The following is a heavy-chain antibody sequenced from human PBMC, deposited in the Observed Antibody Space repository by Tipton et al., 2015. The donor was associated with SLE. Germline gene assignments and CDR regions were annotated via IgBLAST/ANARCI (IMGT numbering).Heavy chain of an antibody. CDR1: GGSFSGYY. D-gene: IGHD4-17*01. J-gene: IGHJ4*02. CDR2: INHSGNT. V-gene: IGHV4-34*01. CDR3: ARAAMTTVTNFDY. Sequence: TLSLTCAVYGGSFSGYYWSWIRQPPGKGLEWIGEINHSGNTNQNPSLKSRVTISVDTSKNQFSLKLSSVTAADTAVYYCARAAMTTVTNFDYWGQGTLVTVSS.